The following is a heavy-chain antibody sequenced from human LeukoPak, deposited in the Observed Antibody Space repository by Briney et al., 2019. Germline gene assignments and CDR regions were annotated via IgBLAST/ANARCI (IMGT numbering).Heavy chain of an antibody. D-gene: IGHD6-19*01. V-gene: IGHV3-23*01. J-gene: IGHJ4*02. Sequence: GGSLRLSCAVSGFTLSEHAMSWVRQAPGKGLEWVSAISGSGGSTYYADSVKGRFTISRDNSKNTLYLQMNSLRAEDTAVYYCAKDPDRVAVAGTPIDYWGQGTLVTVSS. CDR1: GFTLSEHA. CDR2: ISGSGGST. CDR3: AKDPDRVAVAGTPIDY.